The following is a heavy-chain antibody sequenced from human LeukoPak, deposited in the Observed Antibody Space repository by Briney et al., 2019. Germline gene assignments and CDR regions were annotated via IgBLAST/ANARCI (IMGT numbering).Heavy chain of an antibody. CDR3: ARDWKF. D-gene: IGHD1-1*01. CDR1: GFTFNNNA. CDR2: ISTNGANT. V-gene: IGHV3-23*01. Sequence: SGGSLRLSCAASGFTFNNNAFSWVRQAPGKGLEWVSAISTNGANTYYADSVKGRFTISRDNAKNSLYLQMNYLRAEDTAVYYCARDWKFWGQGTLVTVSS. J-gene: IGHJ4*02.